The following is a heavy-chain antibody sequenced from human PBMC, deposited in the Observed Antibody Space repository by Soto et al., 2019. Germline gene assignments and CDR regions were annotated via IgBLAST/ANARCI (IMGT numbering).Heavy chain of an antibody. CDR2: IYYSGST. J-gene: IGHJ5*02. CDR1: GGSISSGGYY. D-gene: IGHD6-13*01. Sequence: SETLSLTCTVSGGSISSGGYYWSWIRQHQGKGLEWIGYIYYSGSTYYNPSLKSRVTISVATSKNQFSLKLTSVTAADTAVYYCATSTRIEAAGRGTVWLDPWHQGTLVTVSS. V-gene: IGHV4-31*03. CDR3: ATSTRIEAAGRGTVWLDP.